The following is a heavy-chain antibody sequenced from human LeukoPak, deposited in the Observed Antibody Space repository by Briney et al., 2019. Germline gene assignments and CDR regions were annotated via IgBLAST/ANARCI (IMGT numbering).Heavy chain of an antibody. V-gene: IGHV3-74*01. CDR1: GFIFRNYW. CDR3: ARGRPHGNDY. Sequence: GGSLRLSCAASGFIFRNYWMHWVRQAPGKGLVWVSRIASDGSSTTYADSVKGRFSISRDNAKNTLYLQMNSLRVEDMAVYYCARGRPHGNDYWGQGTLVTVSS. CDR2: IASDGSST. D-gene: IGHD4-23*01. J-gene: IGHJ4*02.